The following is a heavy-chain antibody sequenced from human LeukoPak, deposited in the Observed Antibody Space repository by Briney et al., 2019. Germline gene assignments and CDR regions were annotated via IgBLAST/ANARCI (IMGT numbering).Heavy chain of an antibody. V-gene: IGHV4-39*07. Sequence: SETLSLTCTVSGGSISSSSYYWGWIRQPPGKGLEWIGSIYYSGSTYYNPSLKSRVTISVDTSKNQFSLKLSSVTAADTAVNYCARGEAAAGTGIDYWGQGTLVTVSS. D-gene: IGHD6-13*01. CDR1: GGSISSSSYY. CDR2: IYYSGST. J-gene: IGHJ4*02. CDR3: ARGEAAAGTGIDY.